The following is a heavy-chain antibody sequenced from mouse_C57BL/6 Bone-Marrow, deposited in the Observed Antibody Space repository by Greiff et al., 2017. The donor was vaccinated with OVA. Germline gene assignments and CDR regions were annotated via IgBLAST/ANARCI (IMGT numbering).Heavy chain of an antibody. D-gene: IGHD2-2*01. J-gene: IGHJ2*01. Sequence: QVQLKESGPGLVQPSQSLSITCTVSGYSLTSYGVHWVRQSPGKGLEWLGVIWTGGSTDYNTAILSRLSNSKDNSKCQVFFKMNSLQADDTAIYYCARNRGLRGYFDYGGQGTTLTVSS. CDR2: IWTGGST. CDR1: GYSLTSYG. V-gene: IGHV2-2*01. CDR3: ARNRGLRGYFDY.